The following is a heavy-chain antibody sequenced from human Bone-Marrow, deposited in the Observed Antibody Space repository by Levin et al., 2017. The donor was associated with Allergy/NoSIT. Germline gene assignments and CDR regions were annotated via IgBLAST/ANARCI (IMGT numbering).Heavy chain of an antibody. CDR3: VKRSGTYRNLDY. CDR1: GYSFITQW. J-gene: IGHJ4*02. D-gene: IGHD1-26*01. Sequence: GGSLRLSCKASGYSFITQWIGWVRQMPGKGLELMGIIYPGDSDTRYSPSFQGHVTISADKSISTAYLQWSSLKASETAMYYCVKRSGTYRNLDYWGQGTLVTVSS. CDR2: IYPGDSDT. V-gene: IGHV5-51*01.